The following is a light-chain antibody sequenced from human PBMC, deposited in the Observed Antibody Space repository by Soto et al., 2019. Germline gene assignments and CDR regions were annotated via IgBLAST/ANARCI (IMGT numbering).Light chain of an antibody. J-gene: IGKJ4*01. CDR3: QQTSSFPLT. V-gene: IGKV1-12*01. CDR2: AAS. Sequence: DIQMTQSPSSVSASVGDSLTITCRASQGITSWLAWYQQKPGRVPKLLIYAASNLQSGVPSRFSGSGSGTDFTLTISSLQPEDFGTYYCQQTSSFPLTLGGGTKVEIK. CDR1: QGITSW.